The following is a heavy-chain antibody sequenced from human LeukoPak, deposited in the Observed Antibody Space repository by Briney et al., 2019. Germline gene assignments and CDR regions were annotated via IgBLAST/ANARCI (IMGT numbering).Heavy chain of an antibody. V-gene: IGHV3-21*01. CDR1: GFTFSSYS. CDR2: ITSSGSYI. Sequence: PGGSLRLSCGASGFTFSSYSMNWVRQAPGKGLEWVSSITSSGSYIYSADSVKGRFTISRDNAKNSLYLQMNSLRAEDTAVYYCARDDGIAATGAYYGMDVWGQGTTVTVSS. D-gene: IGHD6-13*01. CDR3: ARDDGIAATGAYYGMDV. J-gene: IGHJ6*02.